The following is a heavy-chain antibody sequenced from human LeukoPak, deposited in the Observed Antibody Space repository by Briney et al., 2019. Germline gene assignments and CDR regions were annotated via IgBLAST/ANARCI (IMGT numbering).Heavy chain of an antibody. J-gene: IGHJ4*02. D-gene: IGHD4-11*01. Sequence: GGSLRLSCAASGFTFSSYAMSWVRQAPGKGLEWVSAISGSGGSTYYADSVEGRFTISRDNSKNTLYLQMDSLRAEDTAVYYCAKGLGKATVTPLGYWGQGTLVTVSS. CDR1: GFTFSSYA. CDR2: ISGSGGST. V-gene: IGHV3-23*01. CDR3: AKGLGKATVTPLGY.